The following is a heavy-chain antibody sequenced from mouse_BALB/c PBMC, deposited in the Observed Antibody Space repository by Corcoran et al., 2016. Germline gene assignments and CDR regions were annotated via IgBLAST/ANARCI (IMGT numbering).Heavy chain of an antibody. D-gene: IGHD2-12*01. CDR1: GYTFTNYG. V-gene: IGHV9-3-1*01. J-gene: IGHJ2*01. CDR3: ATYYSSFDY. CDR2: INTYTGEP. Sequence: QIQLVPSGPALQKPGETVKISCKASGYTFTNYGMNWVKQAPGKGLKWVGWINTYTGEPTYADDFKVRFAFSLETSASTAYLQINNLKNEDTATYFCATYYSSFDYWGQGTTLTVSS.